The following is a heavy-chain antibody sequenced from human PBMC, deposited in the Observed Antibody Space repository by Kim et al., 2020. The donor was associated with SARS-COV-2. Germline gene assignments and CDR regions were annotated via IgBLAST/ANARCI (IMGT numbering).Heavy chain of an antibody. D-gene: IGHD6-6*01. Sequence: SETLSLTCTVSGYSISSGYYWGWIRQPPGKGLEWIGSIYHSGSTYYNPSLKSRVAISVDTSKNQFSLKLSSVTAADTAVYYCARVGIIAARPYWGQGTLVTVSS. CDR1: GYSISSGYY. J-gene: IGHJ4*02. CDR3: ARVGIIAARPY. V-gene: IGHV4-38-2*02. CDR2: IYHSGST.